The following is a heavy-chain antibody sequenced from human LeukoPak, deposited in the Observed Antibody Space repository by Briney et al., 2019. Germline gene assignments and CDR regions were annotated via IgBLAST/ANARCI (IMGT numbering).Heavy chain of an antibody. D-gene: IGHD5-18*01. J-gene: IGHJ4*02. Sequence: GESLTISCKASGYSFTSYWIGWVRQMPGKGLEWMGIIDPSDSETRYTPSFQGQVTISVDKSITTADLQWNSLKASDTAMYYCARQTAMGRSGDYWGQGTLVTVSS. CDR2: IDPSDSET. CDR3: ARQTAMGRSGDY. CDR1: GYSFTSYW. V-gene: IGHV5-51*01.